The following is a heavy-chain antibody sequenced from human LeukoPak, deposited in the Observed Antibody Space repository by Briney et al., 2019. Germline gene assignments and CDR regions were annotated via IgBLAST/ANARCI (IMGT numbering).Heavy chain of an antibody. CDR1: GYTFTGYY. CDR3: AKTFIGYCSGSLGY. CDR2: INPNSGGT. D-gene: IGHD6-19*01. J-gene: IGHJ4*02. Sequence: ASVKVSCKSSGYTFTGYYMHWVRQAPGQGLEWMGLINPNSGGTNYAQNFQGRVTMTRDMSTTTVYMELSSMRSEDTAVYYCAKTFIGYCSGSLGYWGQGTLVTVSS. V-gene: IGHV1-2*02.